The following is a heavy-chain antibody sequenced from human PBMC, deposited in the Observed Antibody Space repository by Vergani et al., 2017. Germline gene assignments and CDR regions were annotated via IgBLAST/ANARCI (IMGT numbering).Heavy chain of an antibody. V-gene: IGHV1-2*02. J-gene: IGHJ3*02. D-gene: IGHD1-14*01. CDR2: INPNSGGT. CDR3: ASSNWNHVRPIYAFDI. CDR1: GYTFTGYY. Sequence: QVQLVQSGAEVKKPGASVKVSCKASGYTFTGYYMHWVRQAPGQGLEWMGWINPNSGGTNYAQKFQGRVTMTRDTSNSTAYMELSRLRSDDTAVYYCASSNWNHVRPIYAFDIWGQGTMVTVSS.